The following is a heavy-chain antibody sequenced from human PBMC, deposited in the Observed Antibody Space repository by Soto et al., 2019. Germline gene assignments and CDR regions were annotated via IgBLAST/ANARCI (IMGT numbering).Heavy chain of an antibody. CDR2: IIPIFGTA. CDR1: GGTFSSYA. CDR3: ARGRGFYGDYGYYFDY. V-gene: IGHV1-69*12. D-gene: IGHD4-17*01. J-gene: IGHJ4*02. Sequence: QVQLVQSGAEVKKPGSSVKVSCKASGGTFSSYAISWVRQAPGQGLEWMGGIIPIFGTANYAQKFQGRVTITADESTSTAYMELSSLRSEETAVYYCARGRGFYGDYGYYFDYWGQGTLVTVSS.